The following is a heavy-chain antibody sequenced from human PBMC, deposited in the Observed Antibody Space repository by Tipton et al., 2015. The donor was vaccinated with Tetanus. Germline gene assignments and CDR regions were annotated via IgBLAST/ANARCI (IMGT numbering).Heavy chain of an antibody. V-gene: IGHV4-34*01. Sequence: TLSLTCTVSGGFSSGDYYWSWIRQTPGKGLEWIGEVNQSGSTKYNPSFNSRAAISVDTSKSQFSLRVRSVTAADTAVYYCARGRTMSGVVAPFDLWGQGTQVTVSS. CDR3: ARGRTMSGVVAPFDL. J-gene: IGHJ4*02. D-gene: IGHD3-3*01. CDR2: VNQSGST. CDR1: GGFSSGDYY.